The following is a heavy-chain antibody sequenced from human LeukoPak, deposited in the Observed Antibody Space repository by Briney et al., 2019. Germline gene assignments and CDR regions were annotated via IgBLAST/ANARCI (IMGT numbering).Heavy chain of an antibody. CDR1: GGSISSYY. V-gene: IGHV4-4*07. CDR3: ARDQEPNYGGNSGTFDY. CDR2: IYTSGST. J-gene: IGHJ4*02. Sequence: SETLSLTCTVSGGSISSYYWSWIRQPAGKGLEWIGRIYTSGSTNYNPSLKSRVTMSVDTSKNQFSLKLSSVTAAGTAVYYCARDQEPNYGGNSGTFDYWGQGTLVTVSS. D-gene: IGHD4-23*01.